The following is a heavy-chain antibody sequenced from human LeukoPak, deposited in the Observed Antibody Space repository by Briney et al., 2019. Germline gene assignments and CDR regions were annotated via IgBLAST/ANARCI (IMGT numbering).Heavy chain of an antibody. CDR1: GYSISSGYY. CDR3: ARDPAFMKNAFDI. J-gene: IGHJ3*02. D-gene: IGHD3-16*01. CDR2: IYHSGST. Sequence: SETLSLTCAVSGYSISSGYYWGWIRQPPGKGLEWIGSIYHSGSTYYNPSLKSRVTISVDTSKNQFSLKLSSVTAADTAVYYCARDPAFMKNAFDIWGQGTMVTVSS. V-gene: IGHV4-38-2*02.